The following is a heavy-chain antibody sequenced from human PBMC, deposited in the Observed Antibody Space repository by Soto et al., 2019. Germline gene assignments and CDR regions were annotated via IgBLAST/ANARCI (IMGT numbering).Heavy chain of an antibody. D-gene: IGHD3-3*01. CDR2: IYYSGST. CDR3: ARWWSGSRQGFDP. CDR1: GGSISSGDYY. J-gene: IGHJ5*02. Sequence: QVQLQESGPGLVKPSQTLFLTCTVSGGSISSGDYYWSWIRQHPGKGLEWIGYIYYSGSTYYNPSLKSRVTTSVDTSKNQFSLKLSSVTAADTAVYYCARWWSGSRQGFDPWGEGTLVTVSS. V-gene: IGHV4-31*03.